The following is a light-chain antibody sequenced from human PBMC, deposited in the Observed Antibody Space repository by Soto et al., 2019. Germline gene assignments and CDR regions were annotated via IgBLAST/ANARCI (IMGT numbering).Light chain of an antibody. CDR2: TTS. J-gene: IGKJ2*01. V-gene: IGKV1-39*01. CDR1: QTITTY. Sequence: DIQMTQSPSSLSASVGDRVTITCRASQTITTYLNWYQHKSGQAPKLLISTTSKLEGGVPSRFSGTGSGTHFTLSISSLQREDFATNCCQQSYNTPPTFGQGTKLE. CDR3: QQSYNTPPT.